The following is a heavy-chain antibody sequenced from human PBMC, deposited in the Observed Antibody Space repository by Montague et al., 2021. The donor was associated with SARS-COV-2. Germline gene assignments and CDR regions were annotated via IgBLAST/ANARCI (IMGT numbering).Heavy chain of an antibody. J-gene: IGHJ4*02. D-gene: IGHD3-22*01. CDR1: GGSFSDHY. CDR2: INQSGST. Sequence: SETLSLTCAVYGGSFSDHYWTWIRQPPGKGLEWIGEINQSGSTNYNPSLQSRVTISVDTSKNQFSLKLTSVTAADTAVYYCARGRQHINMVVVVVTGGEYYFDFWGQGTLVAVSS. V-gene: IGHV4-34*01. CDR3: ARGRQHINMVVVVVTGGEYYFDF.